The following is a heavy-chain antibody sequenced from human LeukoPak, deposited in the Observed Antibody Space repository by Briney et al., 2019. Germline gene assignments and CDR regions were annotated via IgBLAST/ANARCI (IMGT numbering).Heavy chain of an antibody. V-gene: IGHV3-21*04. D-gene: IGHD5-12*01. CDR2: ISSSSSYI. CDR3: ARGGSSGNDYSSFDI. J-gene: IGHJ3*02. Sequence: GGSLRLSCAASGFTFSSYSMNWVRQAPGKGLEWVSSISSSSSYIYYADSVKGRFTISRDNAKNSLYLQMNSLRAEDTAVYFCARGGSSGNDYSSFDIWGQGTMVTVSS. CDR1: GFTFSSYS.